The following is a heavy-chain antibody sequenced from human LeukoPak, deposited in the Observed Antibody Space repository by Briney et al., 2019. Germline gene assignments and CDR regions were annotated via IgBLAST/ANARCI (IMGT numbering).Heavy chain of an antibody. CDR1: GFTFSSYA. J-gene: IGHJ6*02. D-gene: IGHD3-16*02. Sequence: GGSLRLSCAASGFTFSSYAMHWVRQAPGKGLEWVAVISYDGSNKYYADSVKGRFTISRDISKNTLYLQMNSLRAEDTAVYYCARDDVVITFGGVIAPPHYGMGVWGQGTTVTVSS. V-gene: IGHV3-30-3*01. CDR2: ISYDGSNK. CDR3: ARDDVVITFGGVIAPPHYGMGV.